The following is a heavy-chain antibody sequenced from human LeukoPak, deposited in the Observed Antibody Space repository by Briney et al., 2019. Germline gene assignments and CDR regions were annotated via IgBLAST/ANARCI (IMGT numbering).Heavy chain of an antibody. Sequence: SETLSLTCTVSGGSVSDYYWSWIRQSPGKGLEWIGYIYYTGSTSYNPSLRSRVTTSADTSKNQFSLKLSSVTAADTAVYYCARDGRPSGYSYALFDYWGQGTLVTVSS. CDR2: IYYTGST. D-gene: IGHD5-18*01. V-gene: IGHV4-59*02. J-gene: IGHJ4*02. CDR3: ARDGRPSGYSYALFDY. CDR1: GGSVSDYY.